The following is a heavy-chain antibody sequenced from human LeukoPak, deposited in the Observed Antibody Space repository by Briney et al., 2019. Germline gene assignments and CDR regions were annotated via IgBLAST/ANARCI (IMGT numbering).Heavy chain of an antibody. V-gene: IGHV1-2*02. CDR1: GYTFADYY. CDR2: MNPNSGDT. CDR3: AKDPFDQMLPENWFDP. Sequence: ASVKVSCKASGYTFADYYIHWVRQAPGQGLEWVGWMNPNSGDTNYARSFQGRVTVTRDTSISTAYMELSRLRFDDTAVYYCAKDPFDQMLPENWFDPWGQGTLVTVPS. J-gene: IGHJ5*02. D-gene: IGHD2-2*01.